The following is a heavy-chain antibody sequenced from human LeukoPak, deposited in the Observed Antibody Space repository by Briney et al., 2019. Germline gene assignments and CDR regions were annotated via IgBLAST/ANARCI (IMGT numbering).Heavy chain of an antibody. CDR3: AREGVIRGIPFDY. J-gene: IGHJ4*02. CDR1: GFTFSSYE. Sequence: GGSLRLSCAASGFTFSSYEMNWVRQAPGKGREWGSYISSSGSTIYYADSVKGRFTISRDNAKNSLYLQMNSLRAEDTAVYYCAREGVIRGIPFDYWGQGTLVTVSS. V-gene: IGHV3-48*03. D-gene: IGHD3-10*01. CDR2: ISSSGSTI.